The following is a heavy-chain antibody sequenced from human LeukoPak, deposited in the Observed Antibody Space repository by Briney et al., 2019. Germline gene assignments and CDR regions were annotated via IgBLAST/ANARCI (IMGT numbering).Heavy chain of an antibody. CDR1: GGSISSSSYY. CDR3: ARDPSSEWLLLYYFDY. CDR2: IYYSGST. V-gene: IGHV4-39*07. Sequence: SETLSLTCTVSGGSISSSSYYWGWIRQPPGKGLEWIGSIYYSGSTYYNPSLKSRVTISVDTSKNQFSLKLSSVTAADTAVYYCARDPSSEWLLLYYFDYWGQGTLVTVSS. D-gene: IGHD3-22*01. J-gene: IGHJ4*02.